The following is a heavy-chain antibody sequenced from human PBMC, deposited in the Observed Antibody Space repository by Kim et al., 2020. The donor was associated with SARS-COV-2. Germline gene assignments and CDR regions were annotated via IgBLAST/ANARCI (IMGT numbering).Heavy chain of an antibody. V-gene: IGHV3-7*01. J-gene: IGHJ4*02. CDR1: GFTFSRYW. D-gene: IGHD2-8*01. Sequence: GGSLRLSCAASGFTFSRYWMSWVRQAPGKGLEWVANINEDGSERYYVDSVKGRFTVSRDNAKNSLFLQMNSLRAEDTAVYYCAQGVRLQAGYWGQGTLVTVSS. CDR2: INEDGSER. CDR3: AQGVRLQAGY.